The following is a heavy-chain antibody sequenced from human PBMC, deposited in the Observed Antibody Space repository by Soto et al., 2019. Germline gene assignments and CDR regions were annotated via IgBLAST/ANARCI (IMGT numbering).Heavy chain of an antibody. CDR1: GFTFSSYW. V-gene: IGHV3-7*01. Sequence: GGSLRLSCAASGFTFSSYWMSWVRQAPGKGLEWVANIKQDGSEKYYVDSVKGRFTISRDNAKNSLYLQMNSLRAEDTAVYYCARENTVDIVATIEPAFDYWGQGTLVTVSS. J-gene: IGHJ4*02. CDR2: IKQDGSEK. D-gene: IGHD5-12*01. CDR3: ARENTVDIVATIEPAFDY.